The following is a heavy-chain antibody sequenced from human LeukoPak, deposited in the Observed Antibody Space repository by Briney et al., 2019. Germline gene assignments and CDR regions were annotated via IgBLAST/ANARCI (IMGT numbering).Heavy chain of an antibody. CDR3: AREDYSGYDFYDY. D-gene: IGHD5-12*01. CDR1: GFTISGYW. J-gene: IGHJ4*02. Sequence: QPGGSLRLSCAASGFTISGYWMHWVRQAPGKGLVWVSRNSGDGSITAYADSVKGRFTISRDNAKNTLYLQMNSLRAEDTAVYYCAREDYSGYDFYDYWGQGSLVTVSS. CDR2: NSGDGSIT. V-gene: IGHV3-74*01.